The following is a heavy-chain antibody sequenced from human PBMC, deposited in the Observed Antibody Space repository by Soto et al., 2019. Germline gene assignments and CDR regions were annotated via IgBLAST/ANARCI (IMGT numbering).Heavy chain of an antibody. CDR2: IHFTGST. D-gene: IGHD2-15*01. J-gene: IGHJ4*02. CDR1: GGSITSYY. V-gene: IGHV4-59*01. CDR3: ARVREGFCSGGSCYPGY. Sequence: QVQLQESGPGLVKPSETLSLSCTVSGGSITSYYWNWIRQPPGKGLEWIGYIHFTGSTNYNPSLKRRVTISVATSKNQFSLKLTSMTAADTAVYDCARVREGFCSGGSCYPGYWGQGTLVTVS.